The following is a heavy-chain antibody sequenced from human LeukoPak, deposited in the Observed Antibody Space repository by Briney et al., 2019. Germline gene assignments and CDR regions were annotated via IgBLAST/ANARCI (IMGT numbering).Heavy chain of an antibody. J-gene: IGHJ5*02. CDR3: ARVPTKISTVVTRWFDP. CDR2: MNPNSGNT. V-gene: IGHV1-8*03. CDR1: GYTFTRND. Sequence: ASVKVSCKASGYTFTRNDINWVRQATGQGLEWMGWMNPNSGNTGYAQKFQGRVTITRNTSISTAYMELRSLRSEDTAVYYCARVPTKISTVVTRWFDPWGQGTLVTVSS. D-gene: IGHD4-23*01.